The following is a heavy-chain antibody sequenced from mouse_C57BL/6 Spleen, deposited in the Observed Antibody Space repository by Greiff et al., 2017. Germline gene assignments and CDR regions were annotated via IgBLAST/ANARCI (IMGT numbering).Heavy chain of an antibody. CDR3: ARIITTVAVAMDY. Sequence: EVMLVESGGGLVKPGGSLKLSCAASGFTFSDYGMHWVRQAPEKGLEWVAYISSGSSTIYYADTVKGRFTISRDNAKNTLFLKMTSLRSEDTDMYYCARIITTVAVAMDYWGQGTSVTVSS. CDR2: ISSGSSTI. D-gene: IGHD1-1*01. CDR1: GFTFSDYG. V-gene: IGHV5-17*01. J-gene: IGHJ4*01.